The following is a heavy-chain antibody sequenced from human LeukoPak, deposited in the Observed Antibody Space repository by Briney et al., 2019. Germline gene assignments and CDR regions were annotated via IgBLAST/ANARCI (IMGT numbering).Heavy chain of an antibody. CDR2: IKEDGSET. CDR1: GFTFRHSW. J-gene: IGHJ4*02. CDR3: ARRKEVQTTFDY. D-gene: IGHD4/OR15-4a*01. V-gene: IGHV3-7*01. Sequence: PGGSLRLSCTASGFTFRHSWMGWVRQAPGKGLEWVANIKEDGSETYYVDSVKGRFTISRDNAKNSLDLQMNSLRAEDTAVYYCARRKEVQTTFDYWGQGTLVTVSS.